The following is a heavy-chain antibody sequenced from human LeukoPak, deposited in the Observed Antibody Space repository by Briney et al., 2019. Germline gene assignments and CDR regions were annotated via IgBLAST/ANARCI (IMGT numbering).Heavy chain of an antibody. CDR1: GFTVSSNY. J-gene: IGHJ4*02. CDR2: IYSGGST. CDR3: ARVAHYYGSGSFYFDY. V-gene: IGHV3-53*01. D-gene: IGHD3-10*01. Sequence: GGSLGLSCAASGFTVSSNYMSWVRQAPGKGLEWVSVIYSGGSTYYADSVKGRFTISRDNAKNSLYLQMNSLRAEDTAVYYCARVAHYYGSGSFYFDYWGQGTLVTVSS.